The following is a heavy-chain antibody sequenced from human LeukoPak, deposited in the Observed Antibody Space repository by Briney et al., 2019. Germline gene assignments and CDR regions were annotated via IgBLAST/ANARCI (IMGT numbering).Heavy chain of an antibody. J-gene: IGHJ4*02. V-gene: IGHV3-48*01. CDR2: ISSSTTI. CDR1: GFTFSNYN. CDR3: ARENYADLFDF. D-gene: IGHD4-17*01. Sequence: GGSLRLSCAASGFTFSNYNMHWVRQAPGKGLECISYISSSTTIYNGDSVKGRFTISRDNAKNSLFLQMNSLRAEDTAVYYCARENYADLFDFWGQGTLVTVSS.